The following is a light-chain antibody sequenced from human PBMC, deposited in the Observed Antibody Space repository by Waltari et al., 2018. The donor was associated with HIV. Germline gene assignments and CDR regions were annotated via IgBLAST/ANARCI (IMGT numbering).Light chain of an antibody. V-gene: IGKV3-15*01. Sequence: EIVMTQSPATLSVSPGERATLSCRASQSVSSNFACYQQKPGQARRLLIYGASTRATGIPARFSGSGSGTEFTLTISSLQSEDFAVYYCQQYNNWPPRYTFGQGTKLEIK. CDR2: GAS. CDR1: QSVSSN. CDR3: QQYNNWPPRYT. J-gene: IGKJ2*01.